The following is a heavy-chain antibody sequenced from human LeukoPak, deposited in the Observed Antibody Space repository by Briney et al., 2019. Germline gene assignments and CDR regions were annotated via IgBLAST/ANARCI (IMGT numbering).Heavy chain of an antibody. V-gene: IGHV3-21*01. CDR1: GFTLSNYE. CDR2: ISSSSSYI. D-gene: IGHD2-2*01. CDR3: ARDPSVEVVPADYAFDI. Sequence: PGGSLRLSCEASGFTLSNYEMNWVRQAPGKGLEWVSSISSSSSYIYYADSVKGRFTISRDNAKNSLYLQMNSLRAEDTAVYYCARDPSVEVVPADYAFDIRGQGTMVTVSS. J-gene: IGHJ3*02.